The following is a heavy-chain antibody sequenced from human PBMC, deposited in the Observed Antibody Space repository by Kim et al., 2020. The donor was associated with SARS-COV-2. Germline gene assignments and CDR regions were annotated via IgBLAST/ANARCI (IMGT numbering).Heavy chain of an antibody. V-gene: IGHV4-34*01. Sequence: SETLSLTCAVYGGSFSGYYWSWIRQPPGKGLEWIGEINHSGSTNYNPSLKSRVTISVDTSKNQFSLKLSSVTAADTAVYYCARGSRGVVVPAATRYGMDVWGQGTTVTVS. D-gene: IGHD2-2*01. CDR1: GGSFSGYY. CDR2: INHSGST. J-gene: IGHJ6*02. CDR3: ARGSRGVVVPAATRYGMDV.